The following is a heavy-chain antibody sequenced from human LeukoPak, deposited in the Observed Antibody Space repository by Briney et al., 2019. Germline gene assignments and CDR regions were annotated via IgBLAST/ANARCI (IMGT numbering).Heavy chain of an antibody. Sequence: PSETLSLTCAVCGGSFSGYYWSWIRQPPGKGLEWIGEINHSGSTNYNPSLKSRVTISVDTSKNQFSLKLSSVTAADTAVYYCASLRWIADWGQGTLVTVSS. J-gene: IGHJ4*02. D-gene: IGHD4-23*01. CDR2: INHSGST. CDR1: GGSFSGYY. CDR3: ASLRWIAD. V-gene: IGHV4-34*01.